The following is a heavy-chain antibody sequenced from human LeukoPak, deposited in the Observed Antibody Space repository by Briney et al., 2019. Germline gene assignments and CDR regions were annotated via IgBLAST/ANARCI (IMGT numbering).Heavy chain of an antibody. V-gene: IGHV1-2*02. CDR3: ASSGYSKGWFDP. Sequence: GASVKVFCRASGYTFTGYYMHWVRQAPGKGLEGMGWINPNSGGTNYAQKFQGRVTMTRDTSISTAYMELSRLRSDDTAVYYCASSGYSKGWFDPWGQGTLVTVSS. D-gene: IGHD4-11*01. CDR1: GYTFTGYY. J-gene: IGHJ5*02. CDR2: INPNSGGT.